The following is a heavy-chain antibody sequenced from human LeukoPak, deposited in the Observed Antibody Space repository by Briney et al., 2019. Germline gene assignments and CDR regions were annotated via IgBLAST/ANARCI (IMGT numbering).Heavy chain of an antibody. Sequence: GASVKVSCKASGGTFSSYAISWVRQAPGQGLEWMGGIIPIFGTANYAQKFQGRVTITADESTSTAYMELSSLRSEDTAVYYCARDPVEYSSSSVFDYWGQGTLVTVSS. V-gene: IGHV1-69*13. CDR2: IIPIFGTA. J-gene: IGHJ4*02. CDR1: GGTFSSYA. D-gene: IGHD6-6*01. CDR3: ARDPVEYSSSSVFDY.